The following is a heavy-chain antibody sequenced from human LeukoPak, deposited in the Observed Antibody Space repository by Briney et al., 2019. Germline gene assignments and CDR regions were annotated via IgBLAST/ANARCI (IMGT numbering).Heavy chain of an antibody. J-gene: IGHJ5*02. D-gene: IGHD2-8*01. CDR2: INPNSGGT. V-gene: IGHV1-2*02. Sequence: GASVNASCKASGYTFTGDYMHWVRQAAGQGLEGMGWINPNSGGTNYAQKFQGRVTMTRDTSISTAYMELSRLRSDDTAVYYCARVMAPTSNWFDPWGQGTLVTVSS. CDR3: ARVMAPTSNWFDP. CDR1: GYTFTGDY.